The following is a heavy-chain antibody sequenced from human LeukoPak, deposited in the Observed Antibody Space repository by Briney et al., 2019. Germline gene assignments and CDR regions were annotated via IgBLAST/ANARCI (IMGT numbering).Heavy chain of an antibody. CDR1: GFTFSNYA. D-gene: IGHD6-13*01. Sequence: PGGSLRLSCAASGFTFSNYAMSWVRQAPGKVLEWVSVISGSGGSTYYADSVKGRFTISRDNSKNTLYLQMNSLRAEDTAIYYCARAPGYSCSWGHYFDYWGQGTLVTVSS. CDR2: ISGSGGST. CDR3: ARAPGYSCSWGHYFDY. J-gene: IGHJ4*02. V-gene: IGHV3-23*01.